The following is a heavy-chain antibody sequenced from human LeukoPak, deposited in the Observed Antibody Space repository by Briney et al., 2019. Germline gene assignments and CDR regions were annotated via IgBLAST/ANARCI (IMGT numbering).Heavy chain of an antibody. D-gene: IGHD2-21*02. CDR2: ISGSGGST. CDR1: GFTFSSYA. Sequence: PGGSLRLSCAASGFTFSSYAMSWVRQAPGKGLEWVSAISGSGGSTYYADSVKGRFTISRDNSKNTLYLQMNSLRAEDTAVYYCAKFRAAYCGGDCSDYWGQGTLVTVSS. CDR3: AKFRAAYCGGDCSDY. J-gene: IGHJ4*02. V-gene: IGHV3-23*01.